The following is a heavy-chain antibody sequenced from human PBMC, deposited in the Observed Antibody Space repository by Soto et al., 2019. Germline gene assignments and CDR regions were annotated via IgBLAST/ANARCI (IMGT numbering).Heavy chain of an antibody. CDR2: MSPSSGTT. J-gene: IGHJ4*02. CDR1: GYPFTSYD. D-gene: IGHD3-3*01. Sequence: QVQLVQSGAEVKKPGASVKVSCKASGYPFTSYDISWVRQATGQGLEWMGWMSPSSGTTGFVQKFQGRVTVTRDTSISTAYMEVTSLTSEDTAVYYCARTIFGVATYYFDYWGQGTLVTVSS. V-gene: IGHV1-8*01. CDR3: ARTIFGVATYYFDY.